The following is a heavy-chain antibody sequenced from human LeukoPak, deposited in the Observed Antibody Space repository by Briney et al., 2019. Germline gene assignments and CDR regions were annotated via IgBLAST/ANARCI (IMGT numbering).Heavy chain of an antibody. V-gene: IGHV1-2*02. CDR3: ARRDSSGWNYFDY. D-gene: IGHD6-19*01. Sequence: ASVKVSCKASGYTFTGYYMHWVRQAPGQGLEWMGWINPNSGGTKYAQKFQGRVTMTRDTSISTAYMELSRLRSDDTAVYYCARRDSSGWNYFDYWGQGTLVTVSS. CDR2: INPNSGGT. CDR1: GYTFTGYY. J-gene: IGHJ4*02.